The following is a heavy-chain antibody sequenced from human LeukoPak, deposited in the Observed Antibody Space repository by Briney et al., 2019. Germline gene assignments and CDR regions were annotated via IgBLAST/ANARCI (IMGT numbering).Heavy chain of an antibody. V-gene: IGHV3-23*01. CDR1: GFTFSSYG. D-gene: IGHD3-16*01. Sequence: GGSLRLSCAASGFTFSSYGMSWVRQAPGKGLEWVSGISGSGGSTNYADSVKGRFTNSRDNSKNTLYLQMNSLRAEDTAVYYCAKDATFGGVMAMYYFDYWGQGTLVTVSS. CDR3: AKDATFGGVMAMYYFDY. CDR2: ISGSGGST. J-gene: IGHJ4*02.